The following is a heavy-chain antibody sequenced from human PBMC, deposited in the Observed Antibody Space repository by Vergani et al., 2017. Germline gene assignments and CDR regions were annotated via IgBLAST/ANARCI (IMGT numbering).Heavy chain of an antibody. V-gene: IGHV3-11*04. J-gene: IGHJ6*02. CDR3: AKNPGISTTRHYYAMDV. CDR1: GFKFSNYY. Sequence: LEESGGGSVKPGGSLRLSCAASGFKFSNYYMRWIRQAPGKGLEWVSHISTGASTVSYTDSVTGRFTVSRDNDNNSLTLEMTTLRVEDTAVYYCAKNPGISTTRHYYAMDVCCQGTTVTVSS. D-gene: IGHD1-1*01. CDR2: ISTGASTV.